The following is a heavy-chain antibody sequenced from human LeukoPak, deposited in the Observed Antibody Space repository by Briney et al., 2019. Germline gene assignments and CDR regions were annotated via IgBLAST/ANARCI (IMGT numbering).Heavy chain of an antibody. CDR1: GFSLSTSGVG. Sequence: ESGRTLVKPTQTLTLTCTFSGFSLSTSGVGVGWIRQPPGKALEWLALIYWNDENHYRPSLKTRVTIAKDTSKNQVVLTMINMDPVDTATYYCAHLFYYDSSGRDHYYFDYWGQGTLVTVSS. CDR2: IYWNDEN. V-gene: IGHV2-5*01. D-gene: IGHD3-22*01. CDR3: AHLFYYDSSGRDHYYFDY. J-gene: IGHJ4*02.